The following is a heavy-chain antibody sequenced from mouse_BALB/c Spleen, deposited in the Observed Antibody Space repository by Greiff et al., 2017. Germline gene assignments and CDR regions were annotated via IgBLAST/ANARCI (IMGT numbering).Heavy chain of an antibody. V-gene: IGHV1-5*01. D-gene: IGHD1-1*01. CDR2: IYPGNSDT. J-gene: IGHJ1*01. CDR3: TRDYGSSHYWYFDV. Sequence: VQLQQSGTVLARPGASVKMSCKASGYTFTSYWMHWVKQRPGQGLEWIGAIYPGNSDTSYNQKFKGKAKLTAVTSTSTAYMELSSLTNEDSAVYYCTRDYGSSHYWYFDVWGAGTTVTVSS. CDR1: GYTFTSYW.